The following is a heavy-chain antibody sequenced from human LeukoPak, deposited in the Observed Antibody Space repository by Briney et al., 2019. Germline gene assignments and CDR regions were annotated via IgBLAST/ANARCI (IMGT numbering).Heavy chain of an antibody. Sequence: PGGSLRLSCAASGLIFSNFWMNWVRQAPGKGLEWVANIKEDGNEKYYVDSVKGRFTISRDNAKNSLYLQMNSLRAEDTAVYYCARVTYYSDSSAYYYDSWGQGTLVTVSS. CDR3: ARVTYYSDSSAYYYDS. V-gene: IGHV3-7*01. CDR2: IKEDGNEK. CDR1: GLIFSNFW. D-gene: IGHD3-22*01. J-gene: IGHJ4*02.